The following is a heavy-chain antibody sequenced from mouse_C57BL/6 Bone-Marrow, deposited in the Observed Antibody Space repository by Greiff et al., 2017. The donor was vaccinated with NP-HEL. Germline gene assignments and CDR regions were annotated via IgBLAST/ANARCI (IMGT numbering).Heavy chain of an antibody. CDR1: GYSITSGYY. J-gene: IGHJ4*01. CDR2: ISYDGSN. Sequence: EVQVVESGPGLVKPSQSLSLTCSVTGYSITSGYYWNWIRQFPGNKLEWMGYISYDGSNNYNPSLKNRISITRDTSKNQFFLKLNSVTTEDTATYYCARGHYYGNAMDYWGQGTSVTVSS. D-gene: IGHD1-1*01. CDR3: ARGHYYGNAMDY. V-gene: IGHV3-6*01.